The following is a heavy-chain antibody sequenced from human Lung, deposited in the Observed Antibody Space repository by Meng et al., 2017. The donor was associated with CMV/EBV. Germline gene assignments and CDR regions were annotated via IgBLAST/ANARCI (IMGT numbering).Heavy chain of an antibody. CDR3: ARGTGYSSSSGVY. CDR1: GYTFTGYY. J-gene: IGHJ4*02. Sequence: ASXXVSXKASGYTFTGYYMHWVRQAPGQGLEWMEWINPNSGGTNYAQKFQGRVTMTRDTSISTAYMELSRLRSDDTAVYYCARGTGYSSSSGVYWGQGTLVTVSA. D-gene: IGHD6-6*01. CDR2: INPNSGGT. V-gene: IGHV1-2*02.